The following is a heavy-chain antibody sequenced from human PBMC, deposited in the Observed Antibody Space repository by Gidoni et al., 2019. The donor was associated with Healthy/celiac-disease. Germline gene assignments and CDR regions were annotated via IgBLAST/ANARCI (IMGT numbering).Heavy chain of an antibody. CDR3: ARGRNGYNRPMGY. D-gene: IGHD5-12*01. V-gene: IGHV4-34*01. Sequence: VQLQQWGAGLLKPSETLSLTCAVYGGSFSGSYWSLIRQPPGKGLEWIGEINHSGSTNYNPSLKSRVTISGDTAKNQFSLKLSSVTAADTAVYYCARGRNGYNRPMGYWGQGTLVTVSS. CDR1: GGSFSGSY. CDR2: INHSGST. J-gene: IGHJ4*02.